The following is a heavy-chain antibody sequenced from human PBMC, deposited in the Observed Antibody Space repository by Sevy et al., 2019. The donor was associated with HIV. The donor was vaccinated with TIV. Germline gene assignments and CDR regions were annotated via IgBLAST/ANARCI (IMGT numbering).Heavy chain of an antibody. J-gene: IGHJ5*02. CDR1: GGSISTSSYY. V-gene: IGHV4-39*01. Sequence: SETLSLTCTVSGGSISTSSYYWGWIRQPPGKGLEWIGNSFYSGTTYYNPSLKSRVTISVDTSKNQFSLKLSSVTAAYTAVYYCAGLASRLRDNWSDPWGQGTLVTVSS. CDR2: SFYSGTT. CDR3: AGLASRLRDNWSDP. D-gene: IGHD3-16*01.